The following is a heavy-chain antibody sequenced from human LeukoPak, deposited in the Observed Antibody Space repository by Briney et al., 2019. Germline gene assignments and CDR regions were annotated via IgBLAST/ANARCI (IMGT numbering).Heavy chain of an antibody. D-gene: IGHD1-26*01. V-gene: IGHV4-34*01. J-gene: IGHJ3*02. CDR2: INHSGST. CDR1: GGSFNGYC. CDR3: AISGNYFSRDAFDI. Sequence: SETLSLTCAVYGGSFNGYCWSWIRQPPGKGLEWIGEINHSGSTNYNPSLKSRVTISGDTSKHHFSLELRSVTAADTAVYYCAISGNYFSRDAFDIWGQGTMVTVSS.